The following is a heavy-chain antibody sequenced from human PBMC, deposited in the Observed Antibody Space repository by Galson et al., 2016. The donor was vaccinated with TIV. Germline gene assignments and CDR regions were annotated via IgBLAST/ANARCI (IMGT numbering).Heavy chain of an antibody. J-gene: IGHJ6*02. V-gene: IGHV4-59*08. CDR2: SYYSGST. Sequence: ETLSLTCTVSGGSISNYYWTWIRQPPGKGLEWIGNSYYSGSTNHNPSLKSRVIISVDTSKNQFSLKLSSVTAADTAVYYCARLTYPLYFYGTEVWGQGTTVTVPS. D-gene: IGHD1-20*01. CDR3: ARLTYPLYFYGTEV. CDR1: GGSISNYY.